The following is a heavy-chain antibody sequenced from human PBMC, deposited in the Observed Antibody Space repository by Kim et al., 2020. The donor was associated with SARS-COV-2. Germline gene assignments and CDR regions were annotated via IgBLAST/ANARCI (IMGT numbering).Heavy chain of an antibody. V-gene: IGHV4-31*03. D-gene: IGHD3-10*01. CDR3: ARDRDYYGSGSYSYFDY. CDR2: IYYSGST. Sequence: SETLSLTCTVSGGSISSGGYYWSWIRQHPGKGLEWIGYIYYSGSTYYNPSLKSRVTISVDTSKNQFSLKLSSVTAADTAVYYCARDRDYYGSGSYSYFDYWGQGTLVTVSS. J-gene: IGHJ4*02. CDR1: GGSISSGGYY.